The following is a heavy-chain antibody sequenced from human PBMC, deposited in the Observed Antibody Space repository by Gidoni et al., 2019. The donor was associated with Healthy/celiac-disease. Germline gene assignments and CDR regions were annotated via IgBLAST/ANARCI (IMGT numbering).Heavy chain of an antibody. D-gene: IGHD3-10*01. CDR2: IRSKAYGGTT. CDR3: TRGLWFGVYYMDV. V-gene: IGHV3-49*05. Sequence: EVQLVESGGGLVKPGRSLRLSCTASGFTFGDYAMSWFRQATGKGLEWVGFIRSKAYGGTTEYAASVKGRFTISRDDSKSIAYLQMNSLKTEDTAVYYCTRGLWFGVYYMDVWGKGTTVTVSS. CDR1: GFTFGDYA. J-gene: IGHJ6*03.